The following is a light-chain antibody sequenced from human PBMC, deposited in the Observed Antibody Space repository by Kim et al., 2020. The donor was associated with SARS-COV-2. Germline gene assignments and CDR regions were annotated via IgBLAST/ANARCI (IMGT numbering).Light chain of an antibody. CDR2: DNE. V-gene: IGLV1-51*01. CDR1: TSNIGKNY. J-gene: IGLJ2*01. CDR3: AAWDSNLSGVF. Sequence: GQRGTSSCSGTTSNIGKNYVSWHQQFPGSAPKLLIYDNEKRPSEIPDRFSAAKSGTSATLDIAGLQTGDEAHYYCAAWDSNLSGVFFGGGTQLTVL.